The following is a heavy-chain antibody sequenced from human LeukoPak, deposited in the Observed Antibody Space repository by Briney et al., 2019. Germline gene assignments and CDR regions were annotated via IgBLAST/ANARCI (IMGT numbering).Heavy chain of an antibody. CDR1: GGSISSYY. CDR2: IYYSGST. Sequence: SETLSLTCTVSGGSISSYYWSWIRQPPGKGLEWIGYIYYSGSTNYNPSLKSRVTISVDTSKNQFSLQLNSVTPEDTAVYYCARARHNIHNGWAWYFDLWGRGTLVTVSS. V-gene: IGHV4-59*12. D-gene: IGHD6-19*01. J-gene: IGHJ2*01. CDR3: ARARHNIHNGWAWYFDL.